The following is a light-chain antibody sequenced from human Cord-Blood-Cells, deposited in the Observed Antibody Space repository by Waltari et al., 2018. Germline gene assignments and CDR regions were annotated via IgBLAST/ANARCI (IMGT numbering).Light chain of an antibody. CDR1: QSISSY. J-gene: IGKJ3*01. CDR2: AAS. Sequence: DIQMTQSPSSLSPSVADRVTITCRASQSISSYLNWYQQKPGKAPKLLIYAASSLQSGVPSRFSGSGSGTDFTLTISSLQPEDFATYYCQQSYSTPFTFGPGTKVDIK. V-gene: IGKV1-39*01. CDR3: QQSYSTPFT.